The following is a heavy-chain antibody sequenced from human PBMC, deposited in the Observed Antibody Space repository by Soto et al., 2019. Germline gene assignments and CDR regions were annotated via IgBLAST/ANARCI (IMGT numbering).Heavy chain of an antibody. CDR3: GKDSRLRFLEWLLFTAFDV. CDR2: ISGSGGST. V-gene: IGHV3-23*01. CDR1: GFTFSSYA. J-gene: IGHJ3*01. Sequence: GGSLRLSCAASGFTFSSYAMSWVRQAPGKGLEWVSAISGSGGSTYYADSVKGRFTISRDNSKNTLYLQMNSLRAEDTAVYYCGKDSRLRFLEWLLFTAFDVWAQGTMVTVSS. D-gene: IGHD3-3*01.